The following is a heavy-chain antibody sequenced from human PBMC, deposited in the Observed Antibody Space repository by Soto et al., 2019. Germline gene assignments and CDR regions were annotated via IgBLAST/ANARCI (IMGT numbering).Heavy chain of an antibody. CDR3: ARRRDGYQPDQFDY. Sequence: QVQLGQSGAEVKKRGSSVKVSCKASGGTFSSYAISWVRQAPGQGREWVGGIIPIFGTANYAQKFQGRVTITPDESTSTAYMELSRLISEDTAVYSCARRRDGYQPDQFDYWGQGTLVTVSS. J-gene: IGHJ4*02. V-gene: IGHV1-69*05. CDR1: GGTFSSYA. CDR2: IIPIFGTA. D-gene: IGHD5-12*01.